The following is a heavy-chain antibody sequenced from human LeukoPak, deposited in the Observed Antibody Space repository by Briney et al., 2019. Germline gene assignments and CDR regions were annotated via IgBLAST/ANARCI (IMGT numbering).Heavy chain of an antibody. J-gene: IGHJ4*02. V-gene: IGHV3-21*01. CDR3: ARRGYHDYSGFDY. CDR1: EFTFRSC. Sequence: PGGSLRLSCAGSEFTFRSCMHWVRQAPGKGLEWVSSISGSSDIYYADSVKGRFTISRDNSKNSLYLHMKSLRAEDTALYYCARRGYHDYSGFDYWGQGTLVTVSS. CDR2: ISGSSDI. D-gene: IGHD1-26*01.